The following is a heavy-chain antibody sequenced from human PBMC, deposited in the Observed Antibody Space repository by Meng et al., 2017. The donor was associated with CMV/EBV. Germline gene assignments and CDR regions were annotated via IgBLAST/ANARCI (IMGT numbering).Heavy chain of an antibody. J-gene: IGHJ4*02. Sequence: GGSLRLSCAASGFTCSSYEMNWVRQAPGKGLEWVSAISGSGGSTYYADSVKGRFTISRDNSKNTLYLQMNSLRAEDTAVYYCAKPIVVVPAAIESGFDYWGQGTLVTVSS. CDR2: ISGSGGST. D-gene: IGHD2-2*01. CDR1: GFTCSSYE. CDR3: AKPIVVVPAAIESGFDY. V-gene: IGHV3-23*01.